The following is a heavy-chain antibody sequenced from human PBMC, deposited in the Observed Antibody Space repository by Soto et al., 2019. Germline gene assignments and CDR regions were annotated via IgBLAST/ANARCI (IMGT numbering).Heavy chain of an antibody. CDR1: GDSINNCVYH. J-gene: IGHJ5*02. V-gene: IGHV4-30-4*01. D-gene: IGHD5-12*01. Sequence: SETLSLTCTVSGDSINNCVYHWSWIRQPPGGGLEWIGYTYNSGSTFYNPSLRSRLAISVDTANNQFSLRLRSLTAADTAVYYCAREGGYDSPHASWCQGTLVTVSS. CDR2: TYNSGST. CDR3: AREGGYDSPHAS.